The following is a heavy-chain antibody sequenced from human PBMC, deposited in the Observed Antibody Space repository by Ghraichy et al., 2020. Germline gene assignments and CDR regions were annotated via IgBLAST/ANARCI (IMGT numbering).Heavy chain of an antibody. J-gene: IGHJ3*02. D-gene: IGHD6-6*01. CDR1: GYSISSGYY. CDR3: ASEYSSSSDAFDI. Sequence: SETLSLTCAVSGYSISSGYYWGWIRQPPGKGLEWIGSIYHSGSTYYNPSLKSRVTISVDTSKNQFSLKLSSVTAADTAVYYCASEYSSSSDAFDIWGQGTMVTVSS. CDR2: IYHSGST. V-gene: IGHV4-38-2*01.